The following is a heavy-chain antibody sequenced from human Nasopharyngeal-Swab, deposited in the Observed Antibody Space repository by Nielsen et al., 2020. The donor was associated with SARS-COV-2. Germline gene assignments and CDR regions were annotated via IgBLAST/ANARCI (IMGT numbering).Heavy chain of an antibody. J-gene: IGHJ4*02. D-gene: IGHD3-22*01. CDR2: ISSGSRYI. Sequence: VRQAPGKGLEWVSSISSGSRYIYYADSVKGRFTISRDNSKNTLYLQMNSLRAEDTAVYYCAKEPIVTMIVVVIDTYFDYWGQGTLVTVSS. V-gene: IGHV3-23*01. CDR3: AKEPIVTMIVVVIDTYFDY.